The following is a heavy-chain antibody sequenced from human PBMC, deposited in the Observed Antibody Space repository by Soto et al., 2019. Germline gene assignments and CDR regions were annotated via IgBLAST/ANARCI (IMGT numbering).Heavy chain of an antibody. CDR1: GYTFTSYG. Sequence: ASVKVSCKASGYTFTSYGISWVRQAPGQGLEWMGWISAYNGNTNYAQKLQGRVTMTTDTSTSTAYMELRSLRSDDTAVYYCARDYVICTGNYNYYYWGMSVRGQGTTVTVSS. V-gene: IGHV1-18*01. J-gene: IGHJ6*02. CDR2: ISAYNGNT. D-gene: IGHD3-9*01. CDR3: ARDYVICTGNYNYYYWGMSV.